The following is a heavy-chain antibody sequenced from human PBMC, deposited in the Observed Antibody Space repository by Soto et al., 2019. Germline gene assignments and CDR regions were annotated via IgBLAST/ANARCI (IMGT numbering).Heavy chain of an antibody. V-gene: IGHV4-59*02. Sequence: SGTLSLSCSVSGCSVSIYCRSWIRQPPGKGLEWIGYIYYSGSTNYNPSLKSRVTISVDTSKNQFSLKLTSVTAADTAVYYCARDRYSSGYWGQGTLVTVSS. D-gene: IGHD6-19*01. CDR3: ARDRYSSGY. CDR1: GCSVSIYC. J-gene: IGHJ4*02. CDR2: IYYSGST.